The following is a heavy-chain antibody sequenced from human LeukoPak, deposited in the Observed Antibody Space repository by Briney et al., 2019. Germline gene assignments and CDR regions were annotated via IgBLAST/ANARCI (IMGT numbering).Heavy chain of an antibody. CDR1: GYTFTSYG. CDR3: AREGGITYYYDSSGCPDAFDI. D-gene: IGHD3-22*01. Sequence: ASVKVSCRASGYTFTSYGISWVRQAPGQGLEWMGWISAYNGNTNYAQKLQGRVTMTTDTSTSTAYMELRSLRSDDTAVYYCAREGGITYYYDSSGCPDAFDIWGQGTMVTVSS. J-gene: IGHJ3*02. CDR2: ISAYNGNT. V-gene: IGHV1-18*01.